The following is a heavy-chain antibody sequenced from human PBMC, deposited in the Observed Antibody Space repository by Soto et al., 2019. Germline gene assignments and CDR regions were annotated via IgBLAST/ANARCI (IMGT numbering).Heavy chain of an antibody. V-gene: IGHV3-13*05. CDR3: AGMDV. CDR2: IGAARDP. CDR1: GFSFSDYD. Sequence: WVSLRLSCTASGFSFSDYDMHWVRQAPGKGLEWVSTIGAARDPYYTGSVKHRFTISRENARNSMFLQTNSVTVGDTAVYYCAGMDVWGQGTTVTVSS. J-gene: IGHJ6*02.